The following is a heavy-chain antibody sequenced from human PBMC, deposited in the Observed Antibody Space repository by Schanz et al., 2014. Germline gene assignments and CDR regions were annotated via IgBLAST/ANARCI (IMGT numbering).Heavy chain of an antibody. J-gene: IGHJ4*02. D-gene: IGHD6-19*01. V-gene: IGHV3-48*02. Sequence: VQLVESGGGVVQPGGSLRLSCSASGFTFSIYSMNWVRQAPGKGLEWVSYISSSSSTIYYADSVKGRFTISRDIAKSSLYLQMNSLRDEDTAVYYCARDRGGWFEMDYWGQGTLVTVSS. CDR3: ARDRGGWFEMDY. CDR1: GFTFSIYS. CDR2: ISSSSSTI.